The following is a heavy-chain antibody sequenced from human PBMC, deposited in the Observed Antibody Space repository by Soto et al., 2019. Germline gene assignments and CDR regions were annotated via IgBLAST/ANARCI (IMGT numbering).Heavy chain of an antibody. V-gene: IGHV4-59*01. Sequence: SETLSLTCTVSGGSISSYYWSWIRQPPGKGLEWIGFIYNSGSTNYNPSLKSRVTISMDTSRNQFSLILSSVTAADTAVYYCARAPYGSGTKPYYFDSWGQGTQVTVSS. CDR1: GGSISSYY. J-gene: IGHJ4*02. D-gene: IGHD3-10*01. CDR2: IYNSGST. CDR3: ARAPYGSGTKPYYFDS.